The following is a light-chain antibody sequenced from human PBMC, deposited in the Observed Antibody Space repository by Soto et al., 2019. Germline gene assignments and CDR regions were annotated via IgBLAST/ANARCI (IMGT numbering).Light chain of an antibody. J-gene: IGLJ1*01. CDR1: RSNIGAGYD. CDR3: QSYDSSLSGYV. Sequence: QAVVTQPPSVSGAPGQRVTISCTGSRSNIGAGYDEHWYQQLPGTAPKLLISGNSNRPSGVPDRFSGSKSGTSASLAITGLQAEDEADYYCQSYDSSLSGYVFGTGTKLTVL. CDR2: GNS. V-gene: IGLV1-40*01.